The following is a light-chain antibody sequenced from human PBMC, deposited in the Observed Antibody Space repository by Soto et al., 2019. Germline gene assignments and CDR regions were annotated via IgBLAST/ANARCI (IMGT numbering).Light chain of an antibody. CDR2: DAS. CDR1: HDIRKY. Sequence: DIQLPPSPSSLSASVGDRVTITCQASHDIRKYLNWYQQKPGKAPRLLIYDASNMEKGVPSRFTGSGSGTDFILTISSLQPEDIATYYCQQYDNLPLTFGGGTKV. CDR3: QQYDNLPLT. J-gene: IGKJ4*01. V-gene: IGKV1-33*01.